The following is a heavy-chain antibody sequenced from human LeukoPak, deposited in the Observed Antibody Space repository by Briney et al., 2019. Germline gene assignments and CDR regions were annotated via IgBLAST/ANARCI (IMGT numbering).Heavy chain of an antibody. Sequence: GLLRLSCAASGFTVSRYGMSWVRQAPGQGLEWVANINEDGSEKYHVDSVKGRFTIARDNAKNSLFLQMNSLRAEDTAVYYCAKAEGDIRGLRDVWGQGTTVTVSS. V-gene: IGHV3-7*01. J-gene: IGHJ6*02. CDR2: INEDGSEK. D-gene: IGHD2-21*01. CDR1: GFTVSRYG. CDR3: AKAEGDIRGLRDV.